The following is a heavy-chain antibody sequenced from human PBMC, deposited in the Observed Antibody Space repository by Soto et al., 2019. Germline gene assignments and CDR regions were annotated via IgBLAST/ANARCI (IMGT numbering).Heavy chain of an antibody. CDR2: INHSGST. D-gene: IGHD7-27*01. CDR1: GGSFSGYY. J-gene: IGHJ6*02. Sequence: SETLSLTCAVYGGSFSGYYWSWIRQPPGKGLEWIGEINHSGSTNYNPSLKSRVTISVDTSKNQFSLKLSSVTAADTAVYYCARLKPDGTGDWGPGTTVTVSS. CDR3: ARLKPDGTGD. V-gene: IGHV4-34*01.